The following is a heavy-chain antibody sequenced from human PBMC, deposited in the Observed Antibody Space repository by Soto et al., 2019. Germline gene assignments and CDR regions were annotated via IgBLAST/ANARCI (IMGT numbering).Heavy chain of an antibody. D-gene: IGHD6-6*01. Sequence: GASVKVSCKASGYTFTSYYMHWVRQAPGQGLEWMGIINPSGGSTSYAQKFQGRVTMTRDTSTSTVYMELSSLRSEDTAVYYCASPLMRPGYYYGMDVWGQGTTVTVSS. CDR1: GYTFTSYY. J-gene: IGHJ6*02. CDR2: INPSGGST. CDR3: ASPLMRPGYYYGMDV. V-gene: IGHV1-46*03.